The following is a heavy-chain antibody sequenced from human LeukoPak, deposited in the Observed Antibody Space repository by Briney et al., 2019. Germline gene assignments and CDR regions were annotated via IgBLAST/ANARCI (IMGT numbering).Heavy chain of an antibody. CDR3: ARRAYSTPTDY. CDR2: VSGGKGNT. CDR1: GYIFTNYD. J-gene: IGHJ4*02. V-gene: IGHV1-3*01. D-gene: IGHD2-21*01. Sequence: GASVKVSCKTSGYIFTNYDINWVRQAPGQGLEWMGWVSGGKGNTKYSEKFQGRITITRDTSATTAYLELSSLRSDDTAVYYCARRAYSTPTDYWGQGTLVTVSS.